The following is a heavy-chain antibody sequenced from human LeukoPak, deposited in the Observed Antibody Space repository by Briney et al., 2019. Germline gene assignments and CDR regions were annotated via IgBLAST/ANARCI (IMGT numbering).Heavy chain of an antibody. CDR2: ISSSGSTI. J-gene: IGHJ6*04. CDR1: GFTFSSYE. Sequence: GGPLRLSCAASGFTFSSYEMNWVRQAPGKGLEWVSYISSSGSTIYYADSVKGRFTISRDNAKNSLYLQMNSLRAEDTAVYYCARAPQDPYCSSTSCYDNYYGMDVWGKGTTVTVSS. V-gene: IGHV3-48*03. D-gene: IGHD2-2*01. CDR3: ARAPQDPYCSSTSCYDNYYGMDV.